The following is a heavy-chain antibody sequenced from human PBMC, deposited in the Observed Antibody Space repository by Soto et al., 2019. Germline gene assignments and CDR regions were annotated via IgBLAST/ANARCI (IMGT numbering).Heavy chain of an antibody. Sequence: EVQLVESGGGLVKPGGSLRLSCAASGFTFSHFDMNWVRQAPGKGLEWVSYISSSGSTIYYADSVKGRFTISRDNSKNSRDQHMNSLRAEDTAVHYCARERGTNFYYWYGVDVWGQGTTVPVTS. J-gene: IGHJ6*02. CDR2: ISSSGSTI. D-gene: IGHD3-16*01. V-gene: IGHV3-48*03. CDR3: ARERGTNFYYWYGVDV. CDR1: GFTFSHFD.